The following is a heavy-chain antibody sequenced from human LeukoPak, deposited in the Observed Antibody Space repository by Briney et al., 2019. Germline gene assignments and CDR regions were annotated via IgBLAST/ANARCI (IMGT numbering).Heavy chain of an antibody. D-gene: IGHD3-10*01. V-gene: IGHV3-33*06. CDR1: GFTFNSYG. Sequence: GTSLRLSCATSGFTFNSYGFHWVRQAPGKGLEWVAVIWYDGSNKQYVDSVKGRFTISRDSSKNTLYLQMNSLRAEDTAVYYYAKRPYYYASGSYFDYWGQGTLVTVSS. CDR2: IWYDGSNK. CDR3: AKRPYYYASGSYFDY. J-gene: IGHJ4*02.